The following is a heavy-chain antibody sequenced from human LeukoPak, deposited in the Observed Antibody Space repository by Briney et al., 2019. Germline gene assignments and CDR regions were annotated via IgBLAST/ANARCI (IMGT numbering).Heavy chain of an antibody. CDR2: INYSGST. D-gene: IGHD1-26*01. Sequence: PSETLSLTCTVSGGSISSGGYYWSWIRQHPGKGLEWIGYINYSGSTNYNPSLKSRVTISVDTSKNQFSLKLSSVTAADTAVYYCAREGAVGAAGAFDIWGQGTMVTVSS. CDR1: GGSISSGGYY. CDR3: AREGAVGAAGAFDI. J-gene: IGHJ3*02. V-gene: IGHV4-61*08.